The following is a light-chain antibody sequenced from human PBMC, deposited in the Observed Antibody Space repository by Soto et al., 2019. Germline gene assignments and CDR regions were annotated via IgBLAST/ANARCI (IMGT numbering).Light chain of an antibody. Sequence: EIVMAQSPATLSVSPGQRATLSCRASQSVSSNLAWYQQKRGQAPRLLIYGASNRATGIPARFSGSGSGTDFTLTISRLEPEDFAVYYCQQYGSLSWTFGQGTKVDIK. J-gene: IGKJ1*01. V-gene: IGKV3-20*01. CDR2: GAS. CDR1: QSVSSN. CDR3: QQYGSLSWT.